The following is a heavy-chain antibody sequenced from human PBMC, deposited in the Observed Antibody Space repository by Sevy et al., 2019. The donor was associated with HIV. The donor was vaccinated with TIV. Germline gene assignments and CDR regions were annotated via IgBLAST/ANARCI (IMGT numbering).Heavy chain of an antibody. D-gene: IGHD1-26*01. V-gene: IGHV3-30-3*01. Sequence: GGSLRLSCAASGFTFSSYAMHWVRQAPGKGLEWVAVISYEGSNKYYADSVKGRFTISRDNSKNTLYLQMNSLRAEGTAVYYCASQRESLARIGESGYYYYGMDVWGQGTTVTVSS. J-gene: IGHJ6*02. CDR2: ISYEGSNK. CDR3: ASQRESLARIGESGYYYYGMDV. CDR1: GFTFSSYA.